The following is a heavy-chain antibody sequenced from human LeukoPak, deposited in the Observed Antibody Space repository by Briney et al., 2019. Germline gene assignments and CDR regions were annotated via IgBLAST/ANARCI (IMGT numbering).Heavy chain of an antibody. Sequence: GGSLRLSCAASGFTFSSYAMSWVRQAPGKGLEWVAVIWYDGSNKYYADSVKGRFTISRDNSKNTLYLQMNSLRAEDTAVYYCAKDLHPRSGAFDIWGQGTMVTVSS. V-gene: IGHV3-33*06. J-gene: IGHJ3*02. CDR1: GFTFSSYA. CDR3: AKDLHPRSGAFDI. CDR2: IWYDGSNK. D-gene: IGHD3-10*01.